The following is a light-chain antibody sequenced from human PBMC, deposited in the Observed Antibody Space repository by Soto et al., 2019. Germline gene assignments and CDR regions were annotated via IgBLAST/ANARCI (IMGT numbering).Light chain of an antibody. J-gene: IGLJ2*01. CDR1: TYNIGTNT. CDR3: AAWDDSLNGVG. CDR2: TNN. Sequence: QSVLTQPPSASGTPGQRVTISCSGSTYNIGTNTVNWYQQLPGTAPKLLIYTNNQRPSGVPDRFSGSKSGTSASLAISGLQSEDEAEYYCAAWDDSLNGVGFGGGTKRTVL. V-gene: IGLV1-44*01.